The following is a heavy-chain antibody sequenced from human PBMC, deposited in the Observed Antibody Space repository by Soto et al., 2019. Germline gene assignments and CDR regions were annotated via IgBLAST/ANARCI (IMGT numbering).Heavy chain of an antibody. CDR1: GCTFSTYA. CDR3: AKDRLPTSGQRFYFDS. Sequence: DVNLLQSGGGSAQPGGSLRLSCATSGCTFSTYAMTWVRQVPGRGLQWVSTILPDETGFYTVSVKGRFTISRDNYRGIVYLQMNDLWVEDAAIYYCAKDRLPTSGQRFYFDSWGQGSLVTVSS. J-gene: IGHJ4*02. CDR2: ILPDETG. D-gene: IGHD2-15*01. V-gene: IGHV3-23*01.